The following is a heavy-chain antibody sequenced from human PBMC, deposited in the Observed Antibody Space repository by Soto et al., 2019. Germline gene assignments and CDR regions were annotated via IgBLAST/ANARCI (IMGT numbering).Heavy chain of an antibody. CDR2: IYPSGST. V-gene: IGHV4-30-2*01. J-gene: IGHJ4*02. D-gene: IGHD5-12*01. Sequence: QLQLQESGSGLVKPSQTLSLTCAVSGGSISSGGYSWSWIRQPQGKGLEWIGYIYPSGSTYYNPSLKSRVTISVDRSKKQFSLKLTSVTAADTAVYYCASTTRGYFDYWGQGTLVTVSS. CDR3: ASTTRGYFDY. CDR1: GGSISSGGYS.